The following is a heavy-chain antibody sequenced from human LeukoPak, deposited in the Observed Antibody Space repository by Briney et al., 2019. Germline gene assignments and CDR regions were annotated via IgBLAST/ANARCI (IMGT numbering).Heavy chain of an antibody. CDR1: GYTFTGYY. D-gene: IGHD3-10*01. Sequence: ASVKVSCKASGYTFTGYYMHWVRQAPGQGLEWMGWINPNSGGTNYAQKFQGRVTMTRDTSISTAYMDLSRLRSDDTAVYYCARAAITMVRGVTNWFDPWGQGTLATVPS. V-gene: IGHV1-2*02. CDR3: ARAAITMVRGVTNWFDP. J-gene: IGHJ5*02. CDR2: INPNSGGT.